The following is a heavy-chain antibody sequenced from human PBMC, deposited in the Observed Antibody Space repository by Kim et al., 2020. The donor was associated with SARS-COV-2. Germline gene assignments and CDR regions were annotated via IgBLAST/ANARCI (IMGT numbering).Heavy chain of an antibody. V-gene: IGHV1-8*01. Sequence: ASVKVSCKASGYTFTSYDINWVRQATGQGLEWMGWMNPNSGNTGYAQKFQGRVTMTRNTSISTAYMELSSLRSEDTSVYYCARGLRNYYASSGSIDYWGQGTLVTVSS. CDR2: MNPNSGNT. D-gene: IGHD3-22*01. CDR1: GYTFTSYD. J-gene: IGHJ4*02. CDR3: ARGLRNYYASSGSIDY.